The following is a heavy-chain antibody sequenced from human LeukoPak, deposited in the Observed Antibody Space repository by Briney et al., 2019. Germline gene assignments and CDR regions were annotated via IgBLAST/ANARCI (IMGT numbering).Heavy chain of an antibody. CDR3: AKRSGSYYYY. V-gene: IGHV3-23*01. Sequence: GGSLRLSCAASGFTFSSYEMNWVRQAPGKGLEWVSAISGSGGSTYYADSVKGRFTISRDNSKNTLYLQMNSLRAEDTAVYYCAKRSGSYYYYWGQGTLVTVSS. CDR1: GFTFSSYE. CDR2: ISGSGGST. J-gene: IGHJ4*02. D-gene: IGHD1-26*01.